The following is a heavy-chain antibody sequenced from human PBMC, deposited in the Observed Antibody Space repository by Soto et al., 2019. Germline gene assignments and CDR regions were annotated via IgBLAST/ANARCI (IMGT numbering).Heavy chain of an antibody. CDR1: GYTFTSYG. CDR2: ISAYNGNT. J-gene: IGHJ6*02. Sequence: ASVKVSCKASGYTFTSYGISWVRQAPGQGLEWMGWISAYNGNTNYAQKLQGRVTMTTDTSTSTAYMELRSLRSDDTAVYYCARETRLLWFGESPMKYGMDVWGQGTTVTVSS. CDR3: ARETRLLWFGESPMKYGMDV. D-gene: IGHD3-10*01. V-gene: IGHV1-18*01.